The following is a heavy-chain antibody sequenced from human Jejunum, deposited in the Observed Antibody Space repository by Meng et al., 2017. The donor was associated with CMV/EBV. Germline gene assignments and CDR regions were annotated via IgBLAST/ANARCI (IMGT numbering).Heavy chain of an antibody. J-gene: IGHJ4*02. CDR2: MRGKAHRYTT. Sequence: FSDHYIDRVRQAPGKGLEWVGRMRGKAHRYTTLYAASVKGRFTISRDDSKNSAYLQMNSLTTEDAAVYYCARVKRGLSGQTMFDYWGQGTLVTVSS. D-gene: IGHD3-10*01. CDR3: ARVKRGLSGQTMFDY. V-gene: IGHV3-72*01. CDR1: FSDHY.